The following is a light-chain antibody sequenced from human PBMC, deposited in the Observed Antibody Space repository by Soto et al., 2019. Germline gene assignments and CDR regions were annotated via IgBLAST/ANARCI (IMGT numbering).Light chain of an antibody. J-gene: IGKJ1*01. CDR2: DAS. CDR3: HQRYNCPWTT. V-gene: IGKV3-11*01. Sequence: EIVLTQSPATLSLSPGESATLSCRASESVNIYISWYQQKPAQAPRLLIYDASNRATGIPTRFSGSGSGTDFGLTISSLEPEDFAVYSWHQRYNCPWTTFGQGTKVELK. CDR1: ESVNIY.